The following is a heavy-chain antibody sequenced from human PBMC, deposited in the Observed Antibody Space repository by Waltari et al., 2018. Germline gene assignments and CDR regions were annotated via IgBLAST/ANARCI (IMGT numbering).Heavy chain of an antibody. CDR3: ARVLYSYVSSGPANVLDV. V-gene: IGHV4-38-2*01. D-gene: IGHD3-22*01. CDR2: IYHSGRT. J-gene: IGHJ3*01. CDR1: GSSMGSDYY. Sequence: QVQLQESGPGLVKPSETLSLTCAVSGSSMGSDYYWGWIRQPPGKGLEWVGGIYHSGRTYYNPALKSRVSMSVDTSKKQFSLKLRSVTAADTAVYYCARVLYSYVSSGPANVLDVWGQGTLVTVS.